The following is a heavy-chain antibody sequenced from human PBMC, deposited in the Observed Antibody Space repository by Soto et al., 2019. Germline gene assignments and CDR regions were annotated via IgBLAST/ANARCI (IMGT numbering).Heavy chain of an antibody. V-gene: IGHV1-69*13. J-gene: IGHJ4*02. D-gene: IGHD1-1*01. CDR1: GDSFSKYT. CDR3: ARGRGLYNSGRSQLGS. CDR2: IIPRFGTT. Sequence: SVKVSCKTSGDSFSKYTVNWVRQAPRQGLEWLGGIIPRFGTTNYAPTLQDRVTITADESMNTVYMELSSLRSEDTALYYCARGRGLYNSGRSQLGSWGQGTLVTVSS.